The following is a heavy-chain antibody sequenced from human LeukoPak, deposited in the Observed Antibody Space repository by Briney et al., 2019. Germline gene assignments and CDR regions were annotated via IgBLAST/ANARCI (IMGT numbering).Heavy chain of an antibody. CDR2: INHSGST. CDR3: ARVSPYCSGGSCYFDY. Sequence: SETLSLTCAVYGGSFSGYYWSWIRQPPGKGLKWIGEINHSGSTNYNPSLKSRVTISVDTSKNQFSLKLSSVTAADTAVYYCARVSPYCSGGSCYFDYWGQGPLVTVTS. V-gene: IGHV4-34*01. D-gene: IGHD2-15*01. J-gene: IGHJ4*02. CDR1: GGSFSGYY.